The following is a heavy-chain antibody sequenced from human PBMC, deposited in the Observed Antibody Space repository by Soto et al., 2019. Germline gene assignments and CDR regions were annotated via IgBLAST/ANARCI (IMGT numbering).Heavy chain of an antibody. CDR3: AKVKYDSSGYYRNFDY. CDR1: GGTFSSYA. V-gene: IGHV1-69*01. D-gene: IGHD3-22*01. J-gene: IGHJ4*02. CDR2: IIPRFGTA. Sequence: QVQLVQSGADVKKPGSSVKVSCKASGGTFSSYAMSWVRQAPGQGLEWVGGIIPRFGTANYAQKFQGRVTITADESTSTAYMELSSLRSEDTAMYYCAKVKYDSSGYYRNFDYWGQGTLVTVSS.